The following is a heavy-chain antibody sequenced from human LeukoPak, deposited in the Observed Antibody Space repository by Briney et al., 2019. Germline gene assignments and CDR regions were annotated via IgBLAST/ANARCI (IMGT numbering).Heavy chain of an antibody. CDR1: GGSFSGYY. CDR2: INHSGST. J-gene: IGHJ5*02. CDR3: ARGRGGSSWYFGSPLRTWFDP. D-gene: IGHD6-13*01. Sequence: PSETLSLTCAVYGGSFSGYYWSWIRQPPGKGLEWTGEINHSGSTNYNPSLKSRVTISVDTSKNQFSLKLSSVTAADTAVYYCARGRGGSSWYFGSPLRTWFDPWGQGTLVTVSS. V-gene: IGHV4-34*01.